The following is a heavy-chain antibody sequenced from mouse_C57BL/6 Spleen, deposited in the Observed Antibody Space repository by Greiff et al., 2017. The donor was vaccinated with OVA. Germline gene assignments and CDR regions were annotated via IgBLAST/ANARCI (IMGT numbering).Heavy chain of an antibody. CDR1: GYTFTSYW. J-gene: IGHJ3*01. V-gene: IGHV1-50*01. D-gene: IGHD3-2*02. CDR3: ARVTAQAAY. CDR2: IDPSDSYT. Sequence: VQLQQPGAELVKPGASVKLSCKASGYTFTSYWMQWVKQRPGQGLEWIGEIDPSDSYTNYNQKFKGKATLTVDTSSSTAYMQLSSLTSEDSAVYYCARVTAQAAYWGQGTLVTVSA.